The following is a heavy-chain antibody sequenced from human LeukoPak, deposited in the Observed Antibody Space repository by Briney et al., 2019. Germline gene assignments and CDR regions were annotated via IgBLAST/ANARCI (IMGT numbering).Heavy chain of an antibody. CDR3: ARVPITVSNPDY. CDR2: IDPSDSYT. J-gene: IGHJ4*02. V-gene: IGHV5-10-1*01. Sequence: GESLKISCKGSGYSFTSYWISWVRQMPGKGLEWMGRIDPSDSYTNYSPSLQGHVTISADKSISTAYLQWSSLKASDTAMYYCARVPITVSNPDYWGQGTLVTVSS. D-gene: IGHD3-3*01. CDR1: GYSFTSYW.